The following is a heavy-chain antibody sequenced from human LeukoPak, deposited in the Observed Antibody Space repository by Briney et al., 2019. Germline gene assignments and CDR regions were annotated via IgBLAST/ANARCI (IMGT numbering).Heavy chain of an antibody. CDR2: IYIDGNT. D-gene: IGHD6-19*01. CDR1: GFSVSRTC. CDR3: ARDRGSGWYDY. V-gene: IGHV3-66*01. Sequence: PGGSLRLSCAASGFSVSRTCMSWVRQAPGRGLEWVPMIYIDGNTYYADSVKGRFTISRDNSKNTLYLQMSSLRAEDTAVYYCARDRGSGWYDYWGQGTLVTVSS. J-gene: IGHJ4*02.